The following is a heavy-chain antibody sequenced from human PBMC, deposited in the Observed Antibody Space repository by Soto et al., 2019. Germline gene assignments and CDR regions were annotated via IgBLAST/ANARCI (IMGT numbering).Heavy chain of an antibody. CDR2: FDPEDGET. Sequence: QVQLVQSGAEVKKPGASVKVSCKVSGHTLTEFSMHWVRQAPGKGLEWMGGFDPEDGETIYAQRFHGRVTMTEDTSTDSAYMALRSVRSEATGVSSCAAGATGWLRSPFCNWCHGTLVPFSS. D-gene: IGHD6-19*01. CDR1: GHTLTEFS. J-gene: IGHJ4*01. CDR3: AAGATGWLRSPFCN. V-gene: IGHV1-24*01.